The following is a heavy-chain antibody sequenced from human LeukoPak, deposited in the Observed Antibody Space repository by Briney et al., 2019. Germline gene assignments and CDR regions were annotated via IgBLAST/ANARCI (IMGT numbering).Heavy chain of an antibody. D-gene: IGHD6-13*01. CDR2: INPSGGST. Sequence: ASVKVSCKASGYTFTSYYMHWVRQAPGQGLEWMGLINPSGGSTSYAQKFQGRVTMTRDTSTSTVYMELSSLRSEDTAVYYCARDVSGRRIAAAGGYFDYWGQGTLVTVSS. CDR1: GYTFTSYY. V-gene: IGHV1-46*01. CDR3: ARDVSGRRIAAAGGYFDY. J-gene: IGHJ4*02.